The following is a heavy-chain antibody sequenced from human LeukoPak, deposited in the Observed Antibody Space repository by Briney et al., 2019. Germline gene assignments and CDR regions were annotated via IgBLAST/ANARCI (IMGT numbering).Heavy chain of an antibody. CDR3: ARGKEQQLYAFDI. V-gene: IGHV3-33*01. J-gene: IGHJ3*02. CDR1: GFTFSSYG. CDR2: IWLDGINK. Sequence: GGSLRLSCAASGFTFSSYGMHWVRQAPGKGLEWVAVIWLDGINKYYADSVKGRFTISRDDSKNTLYLQMNSLSAEDTAVYYCARGKEQQLYAFDIWGQGTMVTVSS. D-gene: IGHD6-13*01.